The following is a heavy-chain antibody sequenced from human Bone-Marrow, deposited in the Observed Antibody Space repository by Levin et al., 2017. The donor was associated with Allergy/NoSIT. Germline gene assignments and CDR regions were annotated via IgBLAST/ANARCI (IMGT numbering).Heavy chain of an antibody. D-gene: IGHD3-10*01. CDR3: ARAPSLVYYSGSGNYPAGFDP. CDR1: GGSISSSSYY. V-gene: IGHV4-39*01. Sequence: SQTLSLTCTVSGGSISSSSYYWGWIRQPPGKGLEWIGSIYYSGSTYYNPSLKSRVTMSVDTSKNQFSLKLSSVTAGDTAVYYCARAPSLVYYSGSGNYPAGFDPWGQGTLVTVSS. CDR2: IYYSGST. J-gene: IGHJ5*02.